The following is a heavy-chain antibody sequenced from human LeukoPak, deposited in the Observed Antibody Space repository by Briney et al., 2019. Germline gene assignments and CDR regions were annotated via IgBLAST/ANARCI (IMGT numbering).Heavy chain of an antibody. CDR3: ARDQYDTWSRRGNFDS. Sequence: GGSLRLSCVASGFSFTGVWMNWVRQAPGKGLEWVANIKLDGSEKNYVDSVKGRFTISRDNTKNSLYLQMNSLRVEDTAVFYCARDQYDTWSRRGNFDSWGQGTLVIVSS. D-gene: IGHD3-3*01. J-gene: IGHJ4*02. V-gene: IGHV3-7*03. CDR2: IKLDGSEK. CDR1: GFSFTGVW.